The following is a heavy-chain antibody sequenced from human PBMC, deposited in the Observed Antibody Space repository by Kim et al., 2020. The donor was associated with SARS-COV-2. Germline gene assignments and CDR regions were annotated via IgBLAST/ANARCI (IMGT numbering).Heavy chain of an antibody. CDR1: GFTFDDYA. CDR2: ISWNSGSI. D-gene: IGHD3-10*01. CDR3: AKDMQRIGLLWFGESPEYYYYGMDV. V-gene: IGHV3-9*01. Sequence: GGSLRLSCAASGFTFDDYAMHWVRQAPGKGLEWVSGISWNSGSIGYADSVKGRFTISRDNAKNSLYLQMNSLRAEDTALYYCAKDMQRIGLLWFGESPEYYYYGMDVWGQGTTVTVSS. J-gene: IGHJ6*02.